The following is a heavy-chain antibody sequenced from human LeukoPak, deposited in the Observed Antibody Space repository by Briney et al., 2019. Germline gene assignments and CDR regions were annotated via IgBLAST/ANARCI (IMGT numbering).Heavy chain of an antibody. CDR3: AKGRALFDY. CDR2: ISGSGGST. V-gene: IGHV3-23*01. Sequence: PGGTLRPSCAPSGFTFTTFAMSWGGRAPGKGLEWFSAISGSGGSTYYADSVKGRFTISRDNSKNTLYLQMNSLRAEDTAVYYCAKGRALFDYWGQGTLVTVSS. J-gene: IGHJ4*02. CDR1: GFTFTTFA.